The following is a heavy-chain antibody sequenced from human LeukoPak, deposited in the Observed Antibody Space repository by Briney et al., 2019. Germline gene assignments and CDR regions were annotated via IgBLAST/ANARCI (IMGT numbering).Heavy chain of an antibody. V-gene: IGHV3-74*01. CDR2: IDSDRSST. D-gene: IGHD3-3*01. CDR1: GFTFSDYW. Sequence: AGGSLRLSCAASGFTFSDYWMHWVRQAPGKRLVWVSSIDSDRSSTSNADSVKGRFTISRDNAKNTVYLQMNSLRAEDTAVYYCARGFTIFGVVNDAFDIWGQGTMVTVSS. J-gene: IGHJ3*02. CDR3: ARGFTIFGVVNDAFDI.